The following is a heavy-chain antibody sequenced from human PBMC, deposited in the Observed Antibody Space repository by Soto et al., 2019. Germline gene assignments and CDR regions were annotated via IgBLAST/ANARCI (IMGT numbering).Heavy chain of an antibody. Sequence: GGSLRLSCAASGFTFSSYSMNWVRQAPGKGLEWVSYISSSSSSIYYADSVKGRFTISRDNAKNSLYLQMNSLRDEDTAVYYCARDYEYWSGYYKGFDYWGQGTLVTVSS. V-gene: IGHV3-48*02. J-gene: IGHJ4*02. CDR1: GFTFSSYS. D-gene: IGHD3-3*01. CDR2: ISSSSSSI. CDR3: ARDYEYWSGYYKGFDY.